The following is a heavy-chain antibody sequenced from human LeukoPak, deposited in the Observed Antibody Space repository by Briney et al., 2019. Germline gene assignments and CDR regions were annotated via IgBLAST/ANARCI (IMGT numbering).Heavy chain of an antibody. D-gene: IGHD3-10*01. CDR2: INPSGGST. CDR1: GYTFTSYY. CDR3: AREGEDYYGSGSYFGRNWFDP. Sequence: ASVKVSCKASGYTFTSYYMHWVRQAPGQGLEWMGIINPSGGSTSYAQKFQSRVTMTRDMSTSTVYMELSSLRSEDTAVYYCAREGEDYYGSGSYFGRNWFDPWGQGTLVTVSS. V-gene: IGHV1-46*01. J-gene: IGHJ5*02.